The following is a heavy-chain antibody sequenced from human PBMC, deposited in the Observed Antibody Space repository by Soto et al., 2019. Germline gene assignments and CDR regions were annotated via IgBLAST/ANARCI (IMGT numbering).Heavy chain of an antibody. J-gene: IGHJ3*02. CDR1: GFTFSSYE. V-gene: IGHV3-48*03. D-gene: IGHD6-19*01. CDR2: ISSSGSTI. CDR3: ARKGIAVAGIAFDI. Sequence: EVQLVESGGGLVQPGGSLRLSCAASGFTFSSYEMNWVRQAPGKGLEWVSYISSSGSTIYYADSVKGRFTIFRDNAKNSLYLQMNSLRAEDTAVYYCARKGIAVAGIAFDIWGQGTMVTVSS.